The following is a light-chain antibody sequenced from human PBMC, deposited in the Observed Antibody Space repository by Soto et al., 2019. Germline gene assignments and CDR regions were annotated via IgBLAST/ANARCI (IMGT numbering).Light chain of an antibody. V-gene: IGKV1-5*01. CDR2: DAS. J-gene: IGKJ1*01. CDR3: QQYDVHPKT. CDR1: ENIKNW. Sequence: DVQMTQSASTLAASVGDRVTITCRASENIKNWLAWYQQTPGKAPKVLISDASRLETGVPSRFSGSGYGTDLTLTITSLQTDDFGTYHCQQYDVHPKTFGQGTKVDIK.